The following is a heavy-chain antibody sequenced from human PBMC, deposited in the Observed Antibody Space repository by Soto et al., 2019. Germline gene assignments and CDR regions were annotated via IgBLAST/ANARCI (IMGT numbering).Heavy chain of an antibody. V-gene: IGHV4-59*01. J-gene: IGHJ6*02. CDR2: IDDSGST. Sequence: SETLSLTCNVSGGSISSYYWSWIRQPPGRGLEWIGCIDDSGSTNYNPSLKSRVTMSLDTSKNQFSLKLRSVNAADTAVYYRARGGEDRGSYRHYGLDVWGQGTPVTVSS. CDR1: GGSISSYY. D-gene: IGHD1-26*01. CDR3: ARGGEDRGSYRHYGLDV.